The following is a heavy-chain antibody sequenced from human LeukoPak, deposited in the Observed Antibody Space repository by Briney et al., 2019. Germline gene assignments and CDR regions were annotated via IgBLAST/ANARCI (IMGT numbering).Heavy chain of an antibody. CDR3: ARKIYGSDNYIDY. CDR2: LSSGGSMI. D-gene: IGHD3-10*01. V-gene: IGHV3-11*01. J-gene: IGHJ4*02. Sequence: GGSLRLSCVASGFTFSDYYINWIRQAPGMGLEWIAYLSSGGSMIYYADSVKGRFAISRDNAKNSVYLQMNSLRAEDTALYYCARKIYGSDNYIDYWGQGTPVTVSS. CDR1: GFTFSDYY.